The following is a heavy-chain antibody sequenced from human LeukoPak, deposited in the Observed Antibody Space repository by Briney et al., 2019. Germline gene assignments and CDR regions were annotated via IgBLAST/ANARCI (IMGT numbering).Heavy chain of an antibody. D-gene: IGHD3-16*01. CDR2: ISTSDGNT. V-gene: IGHV1-18*01. J-gene: IGHJ4*02. CDR1: GYTFTSYD. CDR3: ARDLNIYYDMMTPGDSSFGY. Sequence: GASVKVSCKASGYTFTSYDISWVRQAPGQGVEWMGRISTSDGNTFYAQKSQGRATMTTDKSTNTAYIELRSLRSDDTAIYYCARDLNIYYDMMTPGDSSFGYWGQGTLVTVSS.